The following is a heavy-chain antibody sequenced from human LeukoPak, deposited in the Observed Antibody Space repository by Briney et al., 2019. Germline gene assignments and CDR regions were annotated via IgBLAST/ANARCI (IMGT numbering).Heavy chain of an antibody. D-gene: IGHD3-10*01. V-gene: IGHV2-5*01. CDR3: AHTRGLKTYYYGSGSYYPYDY. CDR1: GFSLSTSGVD. CDR2: IYWNDDK. J-gene: IGHJ4*02. Sequence: SGPTLVKPTQTLTLTCTFSGFSLSTSGVDVGWIRQPPGKALEWLALIYWNDDKRYSPSLKSRLTIAKDTSKNQVVLTMTNMDPVDTATYYCAHTRGLKTYYYGSGSYYPYDYWGQGTLVTVSS.